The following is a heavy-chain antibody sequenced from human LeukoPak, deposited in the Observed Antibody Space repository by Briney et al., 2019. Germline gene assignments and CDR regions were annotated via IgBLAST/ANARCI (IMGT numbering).Heavy chain of an antibody. D-gene: IGHD6-13*01. V-gene: IGHV3-30*04. Sequence: PGGSLRLSCAASGFTFSSYRMHWVRQAPGKGLEWVSVISSDGSNTYYAESVKGRFTISRDSSKNTVYLQMSSLRLEDTAVYYCARVPFQQLVSIRRGDAPSGFDYWGQGTLVTVSS. CDR1: GFTFSSYR. CDR2: ISSDGSNT. CDR3: ARVPFQQLVSIRRGDAPSGFDY. J-gene: IGHJ4*02.